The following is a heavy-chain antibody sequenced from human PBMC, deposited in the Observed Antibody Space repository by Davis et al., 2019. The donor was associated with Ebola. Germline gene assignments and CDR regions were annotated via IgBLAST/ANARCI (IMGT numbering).Heavy chain of an antibody. Sequence: SETLSLTCSVSGGSISGYVWSCVRQSPGRGLEFIAYIYYSGFINYNPSLKSRVTMSVDTSKNQVSLKLSSVTAADAAVYYCARGTLLRYFDWLLQRGVFDYWGQGTLVTVSS. CDR2: IYYSGFI. J-gene: IGHJ4*02. CDR3: ARGTLLRYFDWLLQRGVFDY. V-gene: IGHV4-59*12. CDR1: GGSISGYV. D-gene: IGHD3-9*01.